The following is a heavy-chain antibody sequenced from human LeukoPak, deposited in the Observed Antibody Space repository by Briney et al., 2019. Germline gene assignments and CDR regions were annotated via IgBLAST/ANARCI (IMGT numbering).Heavy chain of an antibody. V-gene: IGHV3-74*01. D-gene: IGHD3-10*01. J-gene: IGHJ4*02. Sequence: GGSLRLSCAASGFTFSSYWMHWVRHAPGKGLVWVSRINSDGSSTSYADSVKGRFTISRDNAKNTLYLQMNSLRAEDTAVYYCARGYYYGSGSYFDYWGQGTLVTVSS. CDR2: INSDGSST. CDR1: GFTFSSYW. CDR3: ARGYYYGSGSYFDY.